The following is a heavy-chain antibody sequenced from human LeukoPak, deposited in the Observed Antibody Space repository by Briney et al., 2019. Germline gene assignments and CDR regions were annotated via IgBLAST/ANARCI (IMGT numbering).Heavy chain of an antibody. D-gene: IGHD2-2*01. V-gene: IGHV3-30*18. CDR1: GFTFSSYG. CDR3: AKNFIFLGGSPSCYPH. J-gene: IGHJ4*02. CDR2: ISYDGSNK. Sequence: GRSLRLSCAASGFTFSSYGMHWVRQAPGKGLEWVAVISYDGSNKYYADSVKGRFTISRDNSKNTLYLQMNSLRAEDTAVYYCAKNFIFLGGSPSCYPHWGQEPLVTVSP.